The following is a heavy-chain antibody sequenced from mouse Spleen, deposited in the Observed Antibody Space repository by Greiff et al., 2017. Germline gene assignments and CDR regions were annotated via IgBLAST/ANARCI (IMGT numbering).Heavy chain of an antibody. D-gene: IGHD1-1*01. Sequence: QVQLQQSGPGLVQPSQSLSITCTVSGFSLTSYGVHWVRQSPGKGLEWLGVIWSGGSTDYNAAFISRLSISKDNSKSQVFFKMNSLQADDTAIYYCARNPSSIYYYGSSLYAMDYWGQGTSVTVSS. CDR3: ARNPSSIYYYGSSLYAMDY. CDR1: GFSLTSYG. V-gene: IGHV2-2*01. CDR2: IWSGGST. J-gene: IGHJ4*01.